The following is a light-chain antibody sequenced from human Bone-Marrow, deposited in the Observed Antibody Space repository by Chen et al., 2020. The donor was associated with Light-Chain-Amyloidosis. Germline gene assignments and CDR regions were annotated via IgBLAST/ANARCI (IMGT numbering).Light chain of an antibody. CDR1: SRDVGASNY. Sequence: QSALTQPRSVSGSPGPSVTISCTGTSRDVGASNYVSWYQQHPGKAPKLIREDVSRRPSGVPDRYSFSKSFHTASLTISPPQAQDKAEDHCSSEAGSYSYVLFGGGTKLTV. CDR2: DVS. CDR3: SSEAGSYSYVL. J-gene: IGLJ2*01. V-gene: IGLV2-11*01.